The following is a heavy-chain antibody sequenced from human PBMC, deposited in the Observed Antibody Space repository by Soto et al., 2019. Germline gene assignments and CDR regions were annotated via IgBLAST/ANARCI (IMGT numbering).Heavy chain of an antibody. CDR3: ASQVAVAGPSGVDP. Sequence: SETLSLTCTVSGGSISSSSYYWGWIRQPPGKGLEWIGSIYYSGSTYYNPSLKSRVTISVDTSKNQFSLKLSSVTAADTAVYYCASQVAVAGPSGVDPWGQGTLVTVSS. D-gene: IGHD6-19*01. CDR1: GGSISSSSYY. CDR2: IYYSGST. J-gene: IGHJ5*02. V-gene: IGHV4-39*01.